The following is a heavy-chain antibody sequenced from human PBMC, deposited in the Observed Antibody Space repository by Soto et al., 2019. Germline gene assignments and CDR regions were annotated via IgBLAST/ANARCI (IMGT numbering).Heavy chain of an antibody. J-gene: IGHJ5*02. CDR3: TRRYSSGWYWFDP. Sequence: GGSLRLSCAASGFPFSSYAMHWVRQAPGKGLEWVAVISYDGSNKYYADSVKGRFTISRDNSKNTLYLQMNSLRAEDTAVYYCTRRYSSGWYWFDPWGQGTLVTV. CDR2: ISYDGSNK. CDR1: GFPFSSYA. D-gene: IGHD6-19*01. V-gene: IGHV3-30-3*01.